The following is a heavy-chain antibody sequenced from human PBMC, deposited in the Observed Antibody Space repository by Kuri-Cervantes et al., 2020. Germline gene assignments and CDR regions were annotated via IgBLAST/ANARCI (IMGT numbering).Heavy chain of an antibody. Sequence: GESLKISCAASGFTFSSYAMSWVRQALGKGLEWVSAISGSGGSTYYADSVKGRFTISRDNAKNSLYLQMNSLRAEDTAVYYCARGAVSFDYWGQGTLVTVSS. D-gene: IGHD6-19*01. V-gene: IGHV3-23*01. CDR1: GFTFSSYA. CDR3: ARGAVSFDY. J-gene: IGHJ4*02. CDR2: ISGSGGST.